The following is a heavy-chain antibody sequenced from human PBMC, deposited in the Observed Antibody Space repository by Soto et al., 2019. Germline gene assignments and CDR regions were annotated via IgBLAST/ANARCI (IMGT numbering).Heavy chain of an antibody. J-gene: IGHJ4*02. CDR2: ISYDGSNK. D-gene: IGHD6-19*01. Sequence: GGSLRLSCAASGFTFSSYGMHWVRQAPGKGLEWVAVISYDGSNKYYADSVKGRFTISRDNSKNTLYLQMNSLRAEDTAVYYCALQGRAQWLVPLDYWGQGTLVTVSS. V-gene: IGHV3-30*03. CDR3: ALQGRAQWLVPLDY. CDR1: GFTFSSYG.